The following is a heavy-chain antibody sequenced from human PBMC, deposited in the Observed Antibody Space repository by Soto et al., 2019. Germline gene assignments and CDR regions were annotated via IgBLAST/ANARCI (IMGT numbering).Heavy chain of an antibody. CDR1: GFRFSNYG. J-gene: IGHJ4*02. V-gene: IGHV3-33*01. Sequence: QVQLVESGGGVVQPGRSLRLSCAASGFRFSNYGMHWVRQAPGKGLEWLAVIVADGTGLHYADSVRGRFTISRDNSKNTLYLLLNSLGADDTATYFCARDDDILDNGLDHWGQGTLVTVSS. CDR2: IVADGTGL. D-gene: IGHD1-1*01. CDR3: ARDDDILDNGLDH.